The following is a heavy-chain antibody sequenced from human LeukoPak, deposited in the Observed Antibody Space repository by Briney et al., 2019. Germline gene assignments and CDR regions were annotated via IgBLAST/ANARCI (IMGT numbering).Heavy chain of an antibody. J-gene: IGHJ4*02. Sequence: GESLKISCTGSGYCFTSYWIGWVRQLPGKGLEWMGIIYPGDSDTRYSPSFQGQVTISADKSISTAYLQWSSLKASDTAMYYCARHVRILTGYLFDYWGQGTLVTVSS. CDR1: GYCFTSYW. V-gene: IGHV5-51*01. CDR3: ARHVRILTGYLFDY. D-gene: IGHD3-9*01. CDR2: IYPGDSDT.